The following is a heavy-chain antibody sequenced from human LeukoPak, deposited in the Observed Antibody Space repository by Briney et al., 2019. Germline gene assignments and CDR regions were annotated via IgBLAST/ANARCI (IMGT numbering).Heavy chain of an antibody. V-gene: IGHV3-23*01. D-gene: IGHD4-23*01. CDR1: GFTFSSYA. J-gene: IGHJ4*02. CDR3: AKGDDHGGNCDFDF. CDR2: ISGSGGST. Sequence: GSLRLSCAASGFTFSSYAMSWVRQAPGKGLEWASAISGSGGSTYYADSVKGRFTISRDNSKNTLYLQMNNLRAEDTAVYYCAKGDDHGGNCDFDFWGQGALVTVSS.